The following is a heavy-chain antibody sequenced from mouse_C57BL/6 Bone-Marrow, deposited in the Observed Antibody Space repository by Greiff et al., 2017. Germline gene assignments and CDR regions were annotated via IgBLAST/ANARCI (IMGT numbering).Heavy chain of an antibody. CDR2: IDPRSGNT. J-gene: IGHJ3*01. V-gene: IGHV1-81*01. CDR1: GYTFTSYG. D-gene: IGHD1-1*01. CDR3: ARGGPYAAWFAY. Sequence: VQLQQSGAELARPGASVKLSCKASGYTFTSYGITWVKQRPGQGLEWIGEIDPRSGNTYYNEKFKGKATLTADKSSSTAYMELRSLTSEDSAVYVCARGGPYAAWFAYWGQGTLVTVSA.